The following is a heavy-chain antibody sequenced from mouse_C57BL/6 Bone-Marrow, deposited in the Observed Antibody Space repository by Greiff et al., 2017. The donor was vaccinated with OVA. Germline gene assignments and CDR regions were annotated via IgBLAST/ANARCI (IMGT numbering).Heavy chain of an antibody. CDR1: GFTFTDYY. V-gene: IGHV7-3*01. Sequence: DVQLVESGGGLVQPGGSLSLSCAASGFTFTDYYMSWVRQPPGKALEWLGFIRNKANGYTTEYSASVKGRFTISRDNSQSILDLQMNARRAEDSATYYCARYMQLRFWGEYYFDYWGQGTTLTVSS. CDR3: ARYMQLRFWGEYYFDY. J-gene: IGHJ2*01. D-gene: IGHD3-2*02. CDR2: IRNKANGYTT.